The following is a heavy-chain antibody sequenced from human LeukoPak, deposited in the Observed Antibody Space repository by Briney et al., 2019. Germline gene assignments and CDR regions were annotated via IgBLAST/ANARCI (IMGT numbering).Heavy chain of an antibody. CDR2: MSYDGRYR. Sequence: PGTSLRLSCTTSGFTFDFYAMQWVRQAPGKGLESVAVMSYDGRYRYYADSAKGRFTISRDNSKRTLYLEMSSLRPEDTALYYCARSELYYGSESYYHLDYWGHGTLVTVSS. CDR1: GFTFDFYA. J-gene: IGHJ4*01. V-gene: IGHV3-30*11. D-gene: IGHD3-10*01. CDR3: ARSELYYGSESYYHLDY.